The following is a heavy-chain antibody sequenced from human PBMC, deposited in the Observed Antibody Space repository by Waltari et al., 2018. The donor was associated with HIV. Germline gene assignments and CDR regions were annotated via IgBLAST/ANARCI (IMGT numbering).Heavy chain of an antibody. CDR1: GGSFSGYY. J-gene: IGHJ6*02. CDR2: INHSGST. V-gene: IGHV4-34*01. Sequence: QVQLQQWGAGLLKPSETLSLTCAVYGGSFSGYYWSWIRQPPGKGLEWIGEINHSGSTNYNPSLKSRVTISVDTSKNQFSLKLSSVTAADTAVYYCARRTPSGMDVWGQGTTVTVSS. CDR3: ARRTPSGMDV.